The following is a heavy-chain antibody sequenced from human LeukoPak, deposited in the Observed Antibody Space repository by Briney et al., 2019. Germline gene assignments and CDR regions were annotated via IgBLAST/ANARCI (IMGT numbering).Heavy chain of an antibody. CDR3: ARGGYNWNSGGEMYYYYYMDV. J-gene: IGHJ6*03. Sequence: ASVKVSCKASGYTFTNYGISWVRPAPGQGLEWMGIINPSGGSTSYAQKFQGRVTMTRDMSTSTVYMELSSLRSEDTAVYYCARGGYNWNSGGEMYYYYYMDVWGKGTTVTVSS. CDR1: GYTFTNYG. CDR2: INPSGGST. V-gene: IGHV1-46*01. D-gene: IGHD1-7*01.